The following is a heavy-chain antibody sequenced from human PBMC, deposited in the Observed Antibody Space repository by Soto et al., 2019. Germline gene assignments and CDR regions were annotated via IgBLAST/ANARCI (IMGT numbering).Heavy chain of an antibody. Sequence: EVQLVESGGGLIQPGGSLRLSCAASGFTVSNTYMTWVRQAPGKGLEWISIIYSGGSTYYANSVAGRFTISRDNSKNTLYIQMTPLGAEYTAVYYWARGVGYCWDGNGYSRELPYCYSGMDVWGQGTTVTVSS. CDR2: IYSGGST. CDR3: ARGVGYCWDGNGYSRELPYCYSGMDV. D-gene: IGHD2-15*01. V-gene: IGHV3-53*03. J-gene: IGHJ6*02. CDR1: GFTVSNTY.